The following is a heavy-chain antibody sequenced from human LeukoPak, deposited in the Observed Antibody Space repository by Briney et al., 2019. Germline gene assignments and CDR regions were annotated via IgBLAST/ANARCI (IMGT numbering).Heavy chain of an antibody. CDR3: AKGMDIVATISDY. CDR1: GYTFTSYD. J-gene: IGHJ4*02. D-gene: IGHD5-12*01. Sequence: ASVKVSCKASGYTFTSYDINWVRQATGQGLEWMGWMNPNSGNTGYAQKFQGRVTITRNTSISTAYMELSSLRSEDTAVYYCAKGMDIVATISDYWGQGTLVTVSS. V-gene: IGHV1-8*03. CDR2: MNPNSGNT.